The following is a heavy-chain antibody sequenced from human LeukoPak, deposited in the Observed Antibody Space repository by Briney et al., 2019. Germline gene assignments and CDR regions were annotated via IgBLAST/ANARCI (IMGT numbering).Heavy chain of an antibody. V-gene: IGHV1-8*01. CDR1: GYTFTSYD. CDR2: MNPNSGNT. Sequence: ASVKVSCKASGYTFTSYDINWVRQATGQGLEWMGWMNPNSGNTGYAQKFQGRVTMTRNTSISTAYMELSSLRSEDTAVYYCARLYYDSSGYPQNFDYWGQGTLVTVSS. CDR3: ARLYYDSSGYPQNFDY. J-gene: IGHJ4*02. D-gene: IGHD3-22*01.